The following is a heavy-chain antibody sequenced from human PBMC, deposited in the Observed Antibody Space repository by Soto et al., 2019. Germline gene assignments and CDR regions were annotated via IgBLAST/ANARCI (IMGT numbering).Heavy chain of an antibody. J-gene: IGHJ4*01. CDR3: AGVDYYFDS. Sequence: QVQLVQSGAEVKKPGASVKVSCKASGYTFTSYAMHWVRQAPGQRHEWIGWINAGNGNTKYSQKFQGRVTITRDTAASTAYMELSSLTPEDTGLYYCAGVDYYFDSWSPGTLVAV. CDR2: INAGNGNT. CDR1: GYTFTSYA. V-gene: IGHV1-3*01. D-gene: IGHD3-16*01.